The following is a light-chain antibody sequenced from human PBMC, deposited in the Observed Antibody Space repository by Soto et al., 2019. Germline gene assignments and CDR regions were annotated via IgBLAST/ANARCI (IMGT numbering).Light chain of an antibody. Sequence: EIVMTQSPDTLSVSPGARAPLSWRASQSISSSKLAWYQQNPGQAPRLLMYGASNRATGIPARFSGSGSGTEFTLTISSLEPEDFAVYYCQHRMNWPLTFGQGTRLEIK. J-gene: IGKJ5*01. V-gene: IGKV3-15*01. CDR2: GAS. CDR1: QSISSS. CDR3: QHRMNWPLT.